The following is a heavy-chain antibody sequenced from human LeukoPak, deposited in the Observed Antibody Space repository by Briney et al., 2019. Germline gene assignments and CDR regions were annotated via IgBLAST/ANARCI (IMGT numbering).Heavy chain of an antibody. Sequence: SETLSLTCTVSGGSISSYYWSWIRQPPGKGLEWIGYIYYSGSTNYNPSLKSRVTISVDTSKNQFSLKLSSVTAADTAVYYCAREAGYSSGWYDYWGQGTLVTVSS. D-gene: IGHD6-19*01. J-gene: IGHJ4*02. CDR1: GGSISSYY. CDR2: IYYSGST. CDR3: AREAGYSSGWYDY. V-gene: IGHV4-59*01.